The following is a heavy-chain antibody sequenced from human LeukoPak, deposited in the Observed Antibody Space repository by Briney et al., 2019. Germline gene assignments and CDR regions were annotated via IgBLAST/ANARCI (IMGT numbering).Heavy chain of an antibody. D-gene: IGHD6-13*01. J-gene: IGHJ4*02. CDR1: GASISTYH. CDR2: ISHRGNT. CDR3: ARGTTSAAAVPDY. Sequence: SETLSLTCTVSGASISTYHWSWIRQPPGKGLEWIGFISHRGNTNYNPSLKSRITISADTSKNQLSLKLSSVTAADTAIYYCARGTTSAAAVPDYWGQGTLVTVSS. V-gene: IGHV4-59*01.